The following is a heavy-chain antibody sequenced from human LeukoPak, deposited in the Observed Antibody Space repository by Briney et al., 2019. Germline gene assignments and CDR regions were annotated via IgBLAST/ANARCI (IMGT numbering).Heavy chain of an antibody. CDR3: ASPVPVGATTDAFDI. J-gene: IGHJ3*02. Sequence: GASVKVSCKASGYTFTGCYMHWVRQAPGQGLEWMGRINPNSGGTNYAQKFQGRVTMTRDTSISTAYMELSRLRSDDTAVYNCASPVPVGATTDAFDIWGQGTMVTVSS. D-gene: IGHD1-26*01. V-gene: IGHV1-2*06. CDR2: INPNSGGT. CDR1: GYTFTGCY.